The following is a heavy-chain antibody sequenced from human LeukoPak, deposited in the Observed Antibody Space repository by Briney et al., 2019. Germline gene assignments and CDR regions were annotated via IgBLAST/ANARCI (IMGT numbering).Heavy chain of an antibody. J-gene: IGHJ4*02. V-gene: IGHV3-21*01. D-gene: IGHD3-3*01. CDR3: ARDITIFGVDHFDY. CDR1: GFTFRSYS. Sequence: GGSLRLSCAASGFTFRSYSMNWVRQAPGKGLEWVSSISSSSSYIYYADSVKGRFTISRDNAKNSLYLQMNSLRAEDTAVYYCARDITIFGVDHFDYWGQGTLVTVSS. CDR2: ISSSSSYI.